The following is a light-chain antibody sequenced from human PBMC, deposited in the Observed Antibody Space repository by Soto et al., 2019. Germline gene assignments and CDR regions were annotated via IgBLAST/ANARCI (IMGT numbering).Light chain of an antibody. V-gene: IGKV3-11*01. CDR3: QQRSNWPLT. Sequence: EIVLTQSPGTLSLSPGESATLSCRASQVIGRYLAWFQQKPGQAPRLLIYDASTRATGIPARFSGSGSGTDFTLTISSLEPEDFAFYYCQQRSNWPLTFGPGTKVEIK. J-gene: IGKJ3*01. CDR1: QVIGRY. CDR2: DAS.